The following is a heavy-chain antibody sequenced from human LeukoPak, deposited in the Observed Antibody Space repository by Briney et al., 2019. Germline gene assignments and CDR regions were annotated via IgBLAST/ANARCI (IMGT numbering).Heavy chain of an antibody. CDR3: ARHSYQIGLGNWFGS. V-gene: IGHV4-39*01. CDR1: DDSIISNSVF. J-gene: IGHJ5*01. D-gene: IGHD3-16*01. CDR2: INYRGST. Sequence: SETLSLTSTVSDDSIISNSVFCAWIRQPPGRGLEWIGTINYRGSTYFKPSLKTRVSMSVDTSNNLFSLTLTSVTAADTAVYYCARHSYQIGLGNWFGSIGQGTLVSVSS.